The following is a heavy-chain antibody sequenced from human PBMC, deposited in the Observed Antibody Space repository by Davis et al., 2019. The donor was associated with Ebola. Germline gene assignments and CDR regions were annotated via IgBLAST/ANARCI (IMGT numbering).Heavy chain of an antibody. Sequence: ASVKVSCKASGYTFTGYYMHWVRQAPGQGLEWMGWINPNSSGTNYAQKFQGRVTMTRDTSISTAYMELSRLRSDDTAVYYCATPVVSGSYYHYFEYWGQGTLVTVSS. V-gene: IGHV1-2*02. D-gene: IGHD1-26*01. CDR1: GYTFTGYY. CDR2: INPNSSGT. J-gene: IGHJ4*02. CDR3: ATPVVSGSYYHYFEY.